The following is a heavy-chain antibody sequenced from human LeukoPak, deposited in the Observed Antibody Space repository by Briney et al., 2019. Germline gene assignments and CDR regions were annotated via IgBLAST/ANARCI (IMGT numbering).Heavy chain of an antibody. V-gene: IGHV4-4*07. CDR2: IYSSGSS. CDR3: AREIGELRRSFDY. D-gene: IGHD1-7*01. J-gene: IGHJ4*02. CDR1: GGSISSDY. Sequence: PSETLSLTCTVSGGSISSDYWSWIRQPAGKGLEWIGRIYSSGSSNYNPSPKSRVTMSVDTSKNQFSLKLSSVTAADTAVYYCAREIGELRRSFDYWGQGTLVTVSS.